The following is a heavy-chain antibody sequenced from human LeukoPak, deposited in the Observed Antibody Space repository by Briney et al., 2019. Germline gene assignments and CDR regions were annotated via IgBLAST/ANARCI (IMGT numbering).Heavy chain of an antibody. V-gene: IGHV1-8*01. J-gene: IGHJ5*02. CDR3: ARVEVYCSSTSCYLGYNWFDP. CDR1: GYTFTSYD. Sequence: ASVKVSCKASGYTFTSYDINWVRQATGQGLEWMGWMNPNSGNTGYAQKFQGRVTMTRNTSISTAYMELSSLRSEDTAVYYCARVEVYCSSTSCYLGYNWFDPWGQGTLVTVSS. CDR2: MNPNSGNT. D-gene: IGHD2-2*01.